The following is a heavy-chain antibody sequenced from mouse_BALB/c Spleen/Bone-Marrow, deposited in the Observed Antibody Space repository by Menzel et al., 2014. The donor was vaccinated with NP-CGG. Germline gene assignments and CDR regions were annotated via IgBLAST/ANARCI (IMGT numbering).Heavy chain of an antibody. D-gene: IGHD2-14*01. CDR1: GFNIKDTY. Sequence: VHLQQSGAELAKPGASVKLSCTASGFNIKDTYMHWVKQRPEQGLEWIGRIDPANGNTKYDPKFQGKATITADTSSNTAYLQLSSLTSEDTAVYYCATYYRYDRRFAYWGQGTLVTVSA. V-gene: IGHV14-3*02. CDR2: IDPANGNT. J-gene: IGHJ3*01. CDR3: ATYYRYDRRFAY.